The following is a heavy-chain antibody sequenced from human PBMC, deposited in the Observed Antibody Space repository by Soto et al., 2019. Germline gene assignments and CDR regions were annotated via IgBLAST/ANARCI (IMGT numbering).Heavy chain of an antibody. Sequence: GASLKISCAASGFTFSSYSMNWVRQAPGKGLEWVSYISSSSSTIYYADSVKGRFTISRDNAKNSLYLQMNSLRAEDTAVYYCASPPGAVAGSLGGYWGQGTLVTVSS. V-gene: IGHV3-48*01. J-gene: IGHJ4*02. CDR3: ASPPGAVAGSLGGY. D-gene: IGHD6-19*01. CDR2: ISSSSSTI. CDR1: GFTFSSYS.